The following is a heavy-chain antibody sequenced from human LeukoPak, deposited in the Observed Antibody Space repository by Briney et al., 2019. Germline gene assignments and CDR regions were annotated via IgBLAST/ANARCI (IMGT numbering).Heavy chain of an antibody. CDR3: ARVRLLWFGEPLYGMDV. CDR2: IYYSGSP. V-gene: IGHV4-59*01. D-gene: IGHD3-10*01. CDR1: GGSISSYY. J-gene: IGHJ6*02. Sequence: SETLSLTCTVPGGSISSYYWSWIRQPPGKGLEWIGYIYYSGSPNYNPSLKSRVTISVDTSKNQFSLKLSSVTAADTAVYYCARVRLLWFGEPLYGMDVWGQGTTVTVSS.